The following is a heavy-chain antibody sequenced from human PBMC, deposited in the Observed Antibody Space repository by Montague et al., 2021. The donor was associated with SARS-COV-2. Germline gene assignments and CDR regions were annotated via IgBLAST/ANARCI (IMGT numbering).Heavy chain of an antibody. V-gene: IGHV4-39*01. J-gene: IGHJ6*02. CDR2: IYYSGST. D-gene: IGHD3-9*01. Sequence: SETLSLTCTVSGGSISSSNYYWGWIRQPPGKGLEWIGSIYYSGSTYYXPSLKSRVTISVDTSKNQFSLKLSSVTAADTAVYYCARAFTDWLRYYGMDVWGQGTTVTVSS. CDR3: ARAFTDWLRYYGMDV. CDR1: GGSISSSNYY.